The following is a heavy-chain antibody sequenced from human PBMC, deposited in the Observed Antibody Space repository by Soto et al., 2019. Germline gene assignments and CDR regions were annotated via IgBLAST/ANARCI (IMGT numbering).Heavy chain of an antibody. CDR3: ASTAMVTDYFDY. CDR1: GFTFSSYW. Sequence: GESLKISCAASGFTFSSYWMSWVRQAPGKGLEWVANIKQDGSEKYYVDSVKGRFTISRDNAKNSLYLQMNSLRAEDTAVYYCASTAMVTDYFDYWGQGTLVTVSS. D-gene: IGHD5-18*01. CDR2: IKQDGSEK. J-gene: IGHJ4*02. V-gene: IGHV3-7*05.